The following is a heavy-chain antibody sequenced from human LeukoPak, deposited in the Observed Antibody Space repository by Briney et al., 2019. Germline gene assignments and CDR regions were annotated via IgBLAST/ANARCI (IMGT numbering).Heavy chain of an antibody. CDR2: IIPILGIA. V-gene: IGHV1-69*04. J-gene: IGHJ6*02. Sequence: ASVKVSCEASGGTFSSYAISWVRQAPGQGLEWMGRIIPILGIANYAQKLQGRVTITADKSTSTAYMELSSLRAEDTAVYYCARVVIDDYYYYGMDVWGQGTTVTVSS. CDR3: ARVVIDDYYYYGMDV. D-gene: IGHD3-22*01. CDR1: GGTFSSYA.